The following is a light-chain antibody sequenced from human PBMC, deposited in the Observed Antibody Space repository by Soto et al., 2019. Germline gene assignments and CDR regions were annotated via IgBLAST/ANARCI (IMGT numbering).Light chain of an antibody. V-gene: IGKV3-15*01. CDR2: YAS. CDR3: QQYHNCPIT. J-gene: IGKJ5*01. CDR1: QRIKNL. Sequence: TQSPAALSVTPGEGATLSCRASQRIKNLLAWYQQRPGQSPRLLLYYASTRATGVPARFSGSGSGTEFTLAISSLQSEDFAVYYCQQYHNCPITFGQGTRLEIK.